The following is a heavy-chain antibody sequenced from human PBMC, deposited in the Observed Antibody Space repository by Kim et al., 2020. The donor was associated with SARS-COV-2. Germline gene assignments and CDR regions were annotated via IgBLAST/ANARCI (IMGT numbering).Heavy chain of an antibody. D-gene: IGHD5-12*01. Sequence: GGSLRLSCTASGFTFGDYAMSWVRQAPGKGLEWVGFIRSKAYGGTTEYAASVKGRFTISRDDSKSIAYLQMNSLKTEDTAVYYCTRNVDIVATTWGTRKGFDYWGQGTLVTVSS. CDR1: GFTFGDYA. V-gene: IGHV3-49*04. CDR2: IRSKAYGGTT. CDR3: TRNVDIVATTWGTRKGFDY. J-gene: IGHJ4*02.